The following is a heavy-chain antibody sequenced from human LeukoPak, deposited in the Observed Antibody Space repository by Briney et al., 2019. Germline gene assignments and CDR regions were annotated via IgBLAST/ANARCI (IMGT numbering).Heavy chain of an antibody. J-gene: IGHJ4*02. V-gene: IGHV4-4*07. D-gene: IGHD6-13*01. CDR1: GGSISSYY. CDR3: ARIGSSWYAAPNY. CDR2: IYTSGST. Sequence: SETLSLTCTVSGGSISSYYWSWIRQPAGKGLEWLGRIYTSGSTNYNPSLKSRVTISVDKSKNQFSLKLSSVTAADTAVYYCARIGSSWYAAPNYWGQGTLVTVSS.